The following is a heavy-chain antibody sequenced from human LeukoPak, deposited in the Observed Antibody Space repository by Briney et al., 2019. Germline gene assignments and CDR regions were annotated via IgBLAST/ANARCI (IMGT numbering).Heavy chain of an antibody. CDR1: GYTFTGYY. CDR2: INPNSGGT. J-gene: IGHJ4*02. Sequence: ASVKVSCKASGYTFTGYYMHWVRQAPGQGLEWMGWINPNSGGTNYAQKFQGRVTMTRDTSISTAFMELSRLRSDDTAVYYCARARVTWIWILGDYWGQGTLVTVSS. D-gene: IGHD5-12*01. V-gene: IGHV1-2*02. CDR3: ARARVTWIWILGDY.